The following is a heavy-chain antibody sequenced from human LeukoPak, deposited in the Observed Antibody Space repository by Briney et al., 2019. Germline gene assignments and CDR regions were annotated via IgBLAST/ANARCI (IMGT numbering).Heavy chain of an antibody. CDR3: ARLVRFTFYYYYYMDV. Sequence: SETLSLTCAVSGGSISSGGYSWSWIRQPPGKGLEWIGEINHSGSTNYNPSLKSRVTISVDTSKNQFSLKLSSVTAADTAVYYCARLVRFTFYYYYYMDVRGKGTTVTISS. D-gene: IGHD3-3*01. J-gene: IGHJ6*03. CDR1: GGSISSGGYS. CDR2: INHSGST. V-gene: IGHV4-30-2*01.